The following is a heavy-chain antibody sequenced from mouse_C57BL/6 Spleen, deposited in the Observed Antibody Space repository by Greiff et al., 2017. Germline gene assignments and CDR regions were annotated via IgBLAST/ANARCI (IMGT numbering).Heavy chain of an antibody. V-gene: IGHV1-15*01. D-gene: IGHD2-14*01. CDR2: IDPETGGT. Sequence: VKLQQSGAELVRPGASVTLSCKASGYTFTDYEMHWVKQTPVHGLEWIGAIDPETGGTAYNQKFKGKAILTADKSSSTAYMELRSLTSEDSAVYYCTSIGTDYWGQGTTLTVSS. J-gene: IGHJ2*01. CDR1: GYTFTDYE. CDR3: TSIGTDY.